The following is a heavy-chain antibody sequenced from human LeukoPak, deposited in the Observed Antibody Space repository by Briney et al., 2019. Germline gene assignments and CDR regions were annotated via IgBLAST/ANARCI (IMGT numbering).Heavy chain of an antibody. D-gene: IGHD4-17*01. CDR1: GFTFSSNY. V-gene: IGHV3-53*01. CDR3: ARERSYYCGMDV. J-gene: IGHJ6*02. Sequence: GGSLRLSCAASGFTFSSNYMSWVRQAPGKGLEWVSVIYSGGSTYYADSVKGRFTISRDNSKNTLYLQMNSLRAEDTAVYYCARERSYYCGMDVWGQGTTVTVSS. CDR2: IYSGGST.